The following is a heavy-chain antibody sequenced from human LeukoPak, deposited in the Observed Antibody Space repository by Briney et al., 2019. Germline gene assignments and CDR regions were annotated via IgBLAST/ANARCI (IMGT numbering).Heavy chain of an antibody. J-gene: IGHJ4*02. D-gene: IGHD3-10*01. CDR3: TGNYYGSGSYADFDY. V-gene: IGHV3-23*01. Sequence: GGSLRLSCAASGFTFSSYGMSWVRQAPGKGLEWVSGISGNSGTTYYADSVKGRFTISRDDSKNTAYLQMDSLKTEDTAVYYCTGNYYGSGSYADFDYWGQGTLVTVSS. CDR2: ISGNSGTT. CDR1: GFTFSSYG.